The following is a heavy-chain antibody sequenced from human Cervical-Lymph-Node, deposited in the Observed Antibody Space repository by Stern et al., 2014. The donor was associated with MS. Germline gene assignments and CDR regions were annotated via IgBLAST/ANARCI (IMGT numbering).Heavy chain of an antibody. CDR1: GGTFSSYA. Sequence: QMQLVQSGAEVKKPGSSVKVSCKASGGTFSSYAISWVRQAPGKGLEWMGGIIPIFGTANYAQKIQGRVTINQDEFTSTEYMELSSLRSEDTAVYYCARGGEGYDSSVYYFDYFDYWGQGTLVTVSS. J-gene: IGHJ4*02. V-gene: IGHV1-69*01. CDR2: IIPIFGTA. CDR3: ARGGEGYDSSVYYFDYFDY. D-gene: IGHD3-22*01.